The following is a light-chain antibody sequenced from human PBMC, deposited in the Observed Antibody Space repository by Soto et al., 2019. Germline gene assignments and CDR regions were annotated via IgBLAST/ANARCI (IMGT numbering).Light chain of an antibody. V-gene: IGKV3-11*01. CDR1: QYVGTR. Sequence: EIVLTQSPATLSSSPGETATLSCRASQYVGTRLAWYQHKPGQAPRLLIYYMSKRATGIPARFSGSGSGTDFTLTISNLAPEDFGVSYCHQRQSWPRTFGQGTKV. CDR3: HQRQSWPRT. J-gene: IGKJ1*01. CDR2: YMS.